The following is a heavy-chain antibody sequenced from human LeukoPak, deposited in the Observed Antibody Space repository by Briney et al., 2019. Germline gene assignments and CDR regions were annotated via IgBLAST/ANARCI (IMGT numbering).Heavy chain of an antibody. V-gene: IGHV3-30*03. CDR1: GFTFSSYG. Sequence: PGGSLRLSCAASGFTFSSYGMHWVRQAPGKGLEWVAVISYDGSNKYYADSVKGRFTISRDNSKNTLYLQMNSLRAEDTAVYYCAIRAAAAPFDYWGQGTLVTVSS. D-gene: IGHD6-13*01. CDR2: ISYDGSNK. J-gene: IGHJ4*02. CDR3: AIRAAAAPFDY.